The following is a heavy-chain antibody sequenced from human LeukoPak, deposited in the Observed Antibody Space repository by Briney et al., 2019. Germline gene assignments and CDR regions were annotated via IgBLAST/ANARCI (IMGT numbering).Heavy chain of an antibody. CDR1: DDSITMYY. J-gene: IGHJ4*02. D-gene: IGHD1-26*01. CDR2: IYTSGST. CDR3: ARDQGSYPYCFDS. V-gene: IGHV4-4*07. Sequence: SETLSLTCSVSDDSITMYYWSWIRQPAGKGLEWIGRIYTSGSTSYNPSLKSRVTMSVDTSKNQFSLQLSSVTAADTAVYYCARDQGSYPYCFDSWGQGTLVTVSS.